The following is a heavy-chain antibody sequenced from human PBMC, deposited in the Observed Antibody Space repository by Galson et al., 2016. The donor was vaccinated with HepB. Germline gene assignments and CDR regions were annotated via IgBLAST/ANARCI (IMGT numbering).Heavy chain of an antibody. V-gene: IGHV3-30*18. J-gene: IGHJ4*02. CDR2: IAYYGSNK. CDR3: AKVPLLYGDFGPFDY. Sequence: SLRLPCAASGFTFSSSGMYWDRQAPGKGLAGGAVIAYYGSNKYYADSVKGRFTISRDNSKKTLYLQMNSLGAEDTAVYYCAKVPLLYGDFGPFDYWGQGNLVTVSS. CDR1: GFTFSSSG. D-gene: IGHD4-17*01.